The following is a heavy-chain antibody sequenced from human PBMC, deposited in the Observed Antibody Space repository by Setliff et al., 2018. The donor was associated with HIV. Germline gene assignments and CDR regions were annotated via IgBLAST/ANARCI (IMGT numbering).Heavy chain of an antibody. CDR1: GGSISSSSYH. V-gene: IGHV4-39*07. CDR3: ARVKSGSLGGYVDQ. D-gene: IGHD3-10*01. J-gene: IGHJ5*02. Sequence: LSLTCTASGGSISSSSYHWGWIRQPPGKGLEWIGSIYYSGSTYYNPSLKSRVTKSVDTSKNQFSLKLSSVTAADTAVYYCARVKSGSLGGYVDQWGQGTLVTVSS. CDR2: IYYSGST.